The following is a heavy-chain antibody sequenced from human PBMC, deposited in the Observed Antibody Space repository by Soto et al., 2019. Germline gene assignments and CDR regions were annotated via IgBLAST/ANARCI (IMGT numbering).Heavy chain of an antibody. D-gene: IGHD6-13*01. CDR1: GGSISSSSYY. Sequence: PSETLSLTCTVSGGSISSSSYYWGCIRQPPGKGLEWIGSIYYSGSTYYNPSLKSRVTMSVDTSKNQFSLKLSSVTAADTAVYYCARHEEAAAGTSPLDYWGQGTLVTVSS. V-gene: IGHV4-39*01. CDR3: ARHEEAAAGTSPLDY. CDR2: IYYSGST. J-gene: IGHJ4*02.